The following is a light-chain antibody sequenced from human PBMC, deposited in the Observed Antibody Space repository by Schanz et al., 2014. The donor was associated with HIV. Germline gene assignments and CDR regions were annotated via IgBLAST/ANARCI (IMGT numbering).Light chain of an antibody. Sequence: DIVMTQSPDSLAVSLGERATINCKSSQSVLYSSNNKSYSTWYQQKPGQPPKLLIYCASTRKSGVPDRFSGSGSETDFTLTISSLQAEDVAVYYCQQYYSTPHTFGQGPKVPVK. V-gene: IGKV4-1*01. CDR3: QQYYSTPHT. CDR2: CAS. CDR1: QSVLYSSNNKSY. J-gene: IGKJ1*01.